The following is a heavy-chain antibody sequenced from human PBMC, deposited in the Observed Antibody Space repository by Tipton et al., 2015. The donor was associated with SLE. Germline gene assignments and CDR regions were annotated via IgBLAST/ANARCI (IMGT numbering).Heavy chain of an antibody. D-gene: IGHD2-21*01. Sequence: AVSGFTFSSYAMHWVRQAPGKGLEWVAVISYDGSNKYYADSVKGRFTISRDNSKNTLYLQMNSLRAEDTAVYYCAGSILWWYGLGYWGQGTLVTVSS. V-gene: IGHV3-30*04. CDR1: GFTFSSYA. CDR2: ISYDGSNK. J-gene: IGHJ4*02. CDR3: AGSILWWYGLGY.